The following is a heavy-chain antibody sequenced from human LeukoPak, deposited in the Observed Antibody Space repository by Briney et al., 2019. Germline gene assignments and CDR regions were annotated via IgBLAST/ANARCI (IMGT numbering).Heavy chain of an antibody. CDR3: ARDPRWLTPDCTSTSCYENYFDP. Sequence: SETPSLTCGVSGYSISSGYQWAWIRQSPGKGLEWIGSIYHSGSAHYNPSLKSRVTISVETSKNQFSLNMYSVTAADTAVYYCARDPRWLTPDCTSTSCYENYFDPWGQGTLVTVSS. CDR1: GYSISSGYQ. J-gene: IGHJ5*02. CDR2: IYHSGSA. V-gene: IGHV4-38-2*02. D-gene: IGHD2-2*01.